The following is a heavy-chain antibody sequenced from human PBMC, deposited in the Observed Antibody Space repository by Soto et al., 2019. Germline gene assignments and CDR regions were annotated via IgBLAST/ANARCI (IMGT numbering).Heavy chain of an antibody. CDR1: GGSISSYY. CDR2: IYTSGSS. D-gene: IGHD2-2*02. Sequence: SETLSLTCTVSGGSISSYYWSWIRQPAGKGLEWIGRIYTSGSSNYNPSLKSRVTMSVDTSKNQFSLKLSSVTAADTAVYYCARMYCSSTSCYIGWFDPWGQGTLVTVSS. V-gene: IGHV4-4*07. J-gene: IGHJ5*02. CDR3: ARMYCSSTSCYIGWFDP.